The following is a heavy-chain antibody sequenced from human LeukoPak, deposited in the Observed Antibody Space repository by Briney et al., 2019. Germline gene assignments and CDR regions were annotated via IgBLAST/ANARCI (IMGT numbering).Heavy chain of an antibody. D-gene: IGHD3-16*02. V-gene: IGHV3-21*01. Sequence: RAGGSLRLSCAASGFTFNSFAMSWVRQAPGKGLEWVSSISSSSSYIYYADSVKGRFTISRDNAKNSLYLQMNSLRAEDTAVYYCARDENDYVWGSYRYWGQGTLVTVSS. CDR2: ISSSSSYI. CDR3: ARDENDYVWGSYRY. J-gene: IGHJ4*02. CDR1: GFTFNSFA.